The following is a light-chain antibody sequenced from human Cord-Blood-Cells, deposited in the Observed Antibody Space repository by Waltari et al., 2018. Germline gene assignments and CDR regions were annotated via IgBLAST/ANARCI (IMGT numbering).Light chain of an antibody. J-gene: IGKJ3*01. CDR3: QQRSNWPFT. V-gene: IGKV3-11*01. CDR2: DAS. Sequence: EIVLTQYPAHLSLSPGERATLACRASQSVSSYLAWSQQKPGQAPRLLIYDASNRAPGIPARFSGSGSGTDFTLTISSLEPEDFAVYYWQQRSNWPFTVGPGTKVDIK. CDR1: QSVSSY.